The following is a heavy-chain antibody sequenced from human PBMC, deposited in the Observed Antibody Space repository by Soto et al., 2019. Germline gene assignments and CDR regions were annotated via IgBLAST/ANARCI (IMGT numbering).Heavy chain of an antibody. CDR1: GGSISSSSSY. D-gene: IGHD3-3*01. J-gene: IGHJ6*02. CDR3: ARAGRGVVITGYYGMDV. Sequence: ETLSLTCTFSGGSISSSSSYWGWIRQPPGKGLEWIGSIYYSGSTYYNPSLKSRVNILQDTSKNQFSLKLSSVTAADTAVYYCARAGRGVVITGYYGMDVWGQGTTVTVSS. V-gene: IGHV4-39*07. CDR2: IYYSGST.